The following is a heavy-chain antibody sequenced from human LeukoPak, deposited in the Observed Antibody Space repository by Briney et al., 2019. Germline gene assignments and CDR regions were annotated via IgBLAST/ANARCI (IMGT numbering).Heavy chain of an antibody. D-gene: IGHD6-13*01. CDR2: ISGFADTT. Sequence: GGSLRLSCAASGFTFTNYAMSWVRQAPGKGLEWVSTISGFADTTFYADSVKGRFTISGDTSKNTLLLQMNRLRAEDTAVYYCAKGDSSSYFSGFDYWGQGTLVTVSS. CDR3: AKGDSSSYFSGFDY. J-gene: IGHJ4*02. CDR1: GFTFTNYA. V-gene: IGHV3-23*01.